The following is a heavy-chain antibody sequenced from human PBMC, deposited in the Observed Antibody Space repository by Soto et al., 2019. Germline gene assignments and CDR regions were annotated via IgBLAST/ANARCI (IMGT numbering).Heavy chain of an antibody. CDR2: MFYSGLT. V-gene: IGHV4-39*01. J-gene: IGHJ6*02. CDR3: APLSVSLSGPYGIHV. D-gene: IGHD2-15*01. CDR1: GYSVTSSDYY. Sequence: SETLSLICSVSGYSVTSSDYYWAWIRQPPGKGLEWIGSMFYSGLTYYNPSLKSRVTLSVDTSKNQFSVRLNSVTAADTAVYYCAPLSVSLSGPYGIHVWGQGTTVTVSS.